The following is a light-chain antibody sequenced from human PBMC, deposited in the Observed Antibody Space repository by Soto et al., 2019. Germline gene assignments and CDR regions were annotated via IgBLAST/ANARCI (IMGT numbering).Light chain of an antibody. CDR1: SSDVGRYNH. V-gene: IGLV1-44*01. CDR3: AAWDDSLNGPV. Sequence: QSVLTQPASVSGSPGQSITISCTGTSSDVGRYNHVSWYQHHPGKAPKLLIYSNNQRPSGVPDRFSGSKSGTSASLAISGLQSEDEADYYCAAWDDSLNGPVFGGGTKLTVL. J-gene: IGLJ3*02. CDR2: SNN.